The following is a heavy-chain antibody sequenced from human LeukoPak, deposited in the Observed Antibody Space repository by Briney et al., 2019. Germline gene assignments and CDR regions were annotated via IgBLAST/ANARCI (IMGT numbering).Heavy chain of an antibody. Sequence: PGGSLRPSCVVSGFNSHEYGMHWVRQAPGKGLEWVSGIIWSTGRTGYGDSVKGRFTISRDNAENSLYLQMNSLRVEDTALYYCTKDLKPGGADVWGKGTTVIVSS. CDR3: TKDLKPGGADV. J-gene: IGHJ6*04. V-gene: IGHV3-9*02. CDR2: IIWSTGRT. CDR1: GFNSHEYG. D-gene: IGHD1-14*01.